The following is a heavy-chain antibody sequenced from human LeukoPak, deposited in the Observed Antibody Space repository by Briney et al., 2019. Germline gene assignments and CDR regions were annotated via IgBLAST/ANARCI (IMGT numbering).Heavy chain of an antibody. D-gene: IGHD3-9*01. CDR1: GFTFSIYA. V-gene: IGHV3-21*01. CDR2: ITSSSSSM. J-gene: IGHJ1*01. Sequence: PGGSLRLSCVASGFTFSIYAMSWVRQAPGKGLEWVSSITSSSSSMYSADSVKGRLTISRDNAKNSLYLQMNSLRAEDTAVYYCARDRDRHFGWLSYFQYWGQGTLVTVSS. CDR3: ARDRDRHFGWLSYFQY.